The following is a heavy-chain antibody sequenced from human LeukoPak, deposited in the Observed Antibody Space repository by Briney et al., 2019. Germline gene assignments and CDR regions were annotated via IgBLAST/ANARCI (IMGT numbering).Heavy chain of an antibody. CDR3: ARSGPYYYYMDV. D-gene: IGHD6-25*01. Sequence: SETLSLTCTVSGGSISSGGYYWSWIRQPPGKGLEWIGYIYHSGSTYYNPSLKSRVTISLDRSKNQFSLKLNSVTAADTAVYYCARSGPYYYYMDVWGKGTTVTVSS. J-gene: IGHJ6*03. CDR1: GGSISSGGYY. CDR2: IYHSGST. V-gene: IGHV4-30-2*01.